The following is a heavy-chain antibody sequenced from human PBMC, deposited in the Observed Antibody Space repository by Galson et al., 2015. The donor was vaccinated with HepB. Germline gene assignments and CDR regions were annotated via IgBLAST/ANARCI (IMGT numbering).Heavy chain of an antibody. CDR1: GFTFSRYA. Sequence: SLRLSCAASGFTFSRYAMHWVRQAPGKGLEWVAIISYDGSNENYADSVRGRFTISRDNSRDTLYVQMDSLKTEDTAVYYCAKDGLLYTSGTHSNAIDVWGRGTTVIVSS. CDR3: AKDGLLYTSGTHSNAIDV. CDR2: ISYDGSNE. D-gene: IGHD3-10*01. V-gene: IGHV3-30*18. J-gene: IGHJ6*02.